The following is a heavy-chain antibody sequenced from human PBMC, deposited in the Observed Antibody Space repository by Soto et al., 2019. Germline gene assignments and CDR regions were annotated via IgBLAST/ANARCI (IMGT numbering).Heavy chain of an antibody. J-gene: IGHJ4*02. Sequence: QVQLQESGPGLVKPSETLSLTCTVSGASVNSGDYYWGWIRQPPGEGLEWIGYMYSSGRPNYNPSLKSRVTISLDTSKSQFSLKLYSVTAADTAVYYCAGSPLYYGSGSYYPFDSWGQGTLVSVSS. D-gene: IGHD3-10*01. CDR2: MYSSGRP. V-gene: IGHV4-61*08. CDR3: AGSPLYYGSGSYYPFDS. CDR1: GASVNSGDYY.